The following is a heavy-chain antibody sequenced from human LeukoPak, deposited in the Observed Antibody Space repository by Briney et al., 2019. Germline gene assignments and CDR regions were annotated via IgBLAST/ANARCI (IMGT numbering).Heavy chain of an antibody. CDR2: ISGSGVST. Sequence: GGSLRLSCAASGLSFSSYAMSWVRRAPGKGLECVPVISGSGVSTNYADSVKGRFTISRDNSKNTVFLQMKSLRAEDTAAYYCAKGHSDYGTGFDLWGRGTLVTVSS. CDR3: AKGHSDYGTGFDL. V-gene: IGHV3-23*01. CDR1: GLSFSSYA. D-gene: IGHD4-17*01. J-gene: IGHJ4*02.